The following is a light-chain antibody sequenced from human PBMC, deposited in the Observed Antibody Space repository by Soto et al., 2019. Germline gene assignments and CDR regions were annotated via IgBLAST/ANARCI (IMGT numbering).Light chain of an antibody. J-gene: IGKJ3*01. CDR3: QQYGSSPT. CDR2: DAS. CDR1: QSVRTY. V-gene: IGKV3-20*01. Sequence: MGVAKSPATVSFYRGERANLSCRSSQSVRTYLAWYQVKPGQAPSLLIYDASRRASGVPARFSGSGSGTDFTLPILSLEPEDFAVYYCQQYGSSPTFGPGTKVDIK.